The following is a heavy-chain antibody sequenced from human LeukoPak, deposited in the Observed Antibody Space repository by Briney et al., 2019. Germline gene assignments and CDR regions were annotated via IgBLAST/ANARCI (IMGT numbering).Heavy chain of an antibody. Sequence: GESLKISCQASGYRFTTDWIGWVRQVPGKGLEWMGMIYPGDSDTRYSPSFQGQATISADTSINTAFLQWSSLKASDTAMYFCARHHEPPTYYTDYWGQGTLVTVSS. CDR3: ARHHEPPTYYTDY. CDR1: GYRFTTDW. J-gene: IGHJ4*02. CDR2: IYPGDSDT. V-gene: IGHV5-51*01.